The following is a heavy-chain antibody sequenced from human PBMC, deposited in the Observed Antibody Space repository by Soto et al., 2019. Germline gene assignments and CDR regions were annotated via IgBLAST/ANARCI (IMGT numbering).Heavy chain of an antibody. CDR1: GFTFSSYG. V-gene: IGHV3-30*18. CDR2: ISYDGSNK. Sequence: QVQLVESGGGVVQPGRSLRLSCAASGFTFSSYGMHWVRQAPGKGLEWVAVISYDGSNKYYADSVKGRFTISRDNSKNTLYLQMNSLRAEDTAVYYCAKGTSSGPEIYYFDYCGQGTLVTVSS. J-gene: IGHJ4*02. CDR3: AKGTSSGPEIYYFDY. D-gene: IGHD6-19*01.